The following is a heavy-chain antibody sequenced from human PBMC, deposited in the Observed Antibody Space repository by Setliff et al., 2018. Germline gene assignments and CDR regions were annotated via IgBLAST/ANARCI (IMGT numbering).Heavy chain of an antibody. CDR2: INHSGST. CDR3: ARHASSYSDNSGYYYEIGYFRH. Sequence: LSLTCAVYGESFSGHYWSWVRQPPGKGLEWIGEINHSGSTNYNPSLKSRVTISVDTSKNQFSLKLSSVAAADPAVYYCARHASSYSDNSGYYYEIGYFRHWGQGTLVTVSS. J-gene: IGHJ1*01. CDR1: GESFSGHY. V-gene: IGHV4-34*01. D-gene: IGHD3-22*01.